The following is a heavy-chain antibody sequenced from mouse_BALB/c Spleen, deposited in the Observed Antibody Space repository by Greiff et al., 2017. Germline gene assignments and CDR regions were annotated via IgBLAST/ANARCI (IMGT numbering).Heavy chain of an antibody. V-gene: IGHV14-3*02. Sequence: EVQLKESGAELVKPGASVKLSCTASGFNIKDTYMHWVKQRPEQGLEWIGRIDPANGNTKYDPKFQGKATITADTSSNTAYLQLSSLTSEDTAVYYCAPQDFDVWGAGTTVTVSS. J-gene: IGHJ1*01. CDR3: APQDFDV. D-gene: IGHD3-1*01. CDR2: IDPANGNT. CDR1: GFNIKDTY.